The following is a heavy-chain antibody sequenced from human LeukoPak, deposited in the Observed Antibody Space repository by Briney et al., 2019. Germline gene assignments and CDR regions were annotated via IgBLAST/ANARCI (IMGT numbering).Heavy chain of an antibody. Sequence: GGSLRLSCAASGFTFSSYGMHWVRQAPGKGLEWVAVISYDGSEKYYVDSVKGRFTISRDNAKNSLYLQMNSLRAEDTAVYYCARDQVVRYFDSVSHLDADAFDIWGQGTMVTVSS. D-gene: IGHD3-9*01. V-gene: IGHV3-30*03. CDR2: ISYDGSEK. J-gene: IGHJ3*02. CDR1: GFTFSSYG. CDR3: ARDQVVRYFDSVSHLDADAFDI.